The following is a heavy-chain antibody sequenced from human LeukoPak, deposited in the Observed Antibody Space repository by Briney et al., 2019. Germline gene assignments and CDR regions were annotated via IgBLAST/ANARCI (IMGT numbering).Heavy chain of an antibody. V-gene: IGHV2-5*01. CDR3: AHVFIHDAFDI. J-gene: IGHJ3*02. CDR2: HYWNNEK. Sequence: SGPTLVKPTQTLTLTCTFSGFSLSTTGVAVGWIRQPPGKALEWLAVHYWNNEKSYSPSLKSRLTVTKGSSKNQVVLIMTNVDPVDTATYYCAHVFIHDAFDIWGQGTMVTVSS. D-gene: IGHD2-21*01. CDR1: GFSLSTTGVA.